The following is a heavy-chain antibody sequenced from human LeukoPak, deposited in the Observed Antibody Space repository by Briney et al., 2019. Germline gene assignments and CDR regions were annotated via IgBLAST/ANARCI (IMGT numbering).Heavy chain of an antibody. V-gene: IGHV4-59*01. CDR2: IHYTGST. CDR3: ARGGYYGSGNDFRFDP. CDR1: GGSISSYY. D-gene: IGHD3-10*01. J-gene: IGHJ5*02. Sequence: SETLSLTCTVSGGSISSYYWSWIRQSPGKGLECIGYIHYTGSTNYEPSLKSRVTISVDTSKNQFSLKLSSVTAADTAVYYCARGGYYGSGNDFRFDPWGQGTLVTVSS.